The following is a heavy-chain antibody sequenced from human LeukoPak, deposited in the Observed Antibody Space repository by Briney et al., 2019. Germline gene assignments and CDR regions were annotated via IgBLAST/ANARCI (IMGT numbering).Heavy chain of an antibody. Sequence: ASVKVSCKASGYTFTSYYMHWVRQAPGQGLEWMGIINPSGGSTSYAQKFQGRVTMTRDTSTSTVYMELSSLRSEDTAAYYCARDRLITMIVVARGAFDIWGQGTMVTVSS. J-gene: IGHJ3*02. V-gene: IGHV1-46*01. D-gene: IGHD3-22*01. CDR3: ARDRLITMIVVARGAFDI. CDR2: INPSGGST. CDR1: GYTFTSYY.